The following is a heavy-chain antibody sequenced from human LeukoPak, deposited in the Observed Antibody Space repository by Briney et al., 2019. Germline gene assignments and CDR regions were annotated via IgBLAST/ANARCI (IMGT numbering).Heavy chain of an antibody. V-gene: IGHV4-34*01. D-gene: IGHD1-26*01. CDR2: INHSGST. J-gene: IGHJ4*02. CDR1: GGSFSGYY. Sequence: SETLSLTCAVYGGSFSGYYWSWIRQPPGKGLEWIGEINHSGSTNYNPSLKSRVTISVDTSKNQFSLKLSSVTAADTAVYYCARRSGSYFDYWGQGTLVTVS. CDR3: ARRSGSYFDY.